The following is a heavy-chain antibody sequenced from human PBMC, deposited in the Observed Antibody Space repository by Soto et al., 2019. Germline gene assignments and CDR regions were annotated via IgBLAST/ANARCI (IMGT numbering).Heavy chain of an antibody. D-gene: IGHD3-3*01. V-gene: IGHV1-18*01. CDR3: ARDHRSDSGYYTVWHFDY. Sequence: QVQLVQSGAEVKKPGASVKVSCKASGYTFTSYGISWVRQAPGQGLEWMGWISAYNGNTNYAQKLQGRVTMTTDTSTSTAYMELRSLRSDDTAVYYCARDHRSDSGYYTVWHFDYWGQGTLVTVSS. J-gene: IGHJ4*02. CDR1: GYTFTSYG. CDR2: ISAYNGNT.